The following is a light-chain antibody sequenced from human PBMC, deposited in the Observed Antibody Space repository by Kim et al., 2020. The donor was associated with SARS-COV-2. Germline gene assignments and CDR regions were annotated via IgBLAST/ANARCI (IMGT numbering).Light chain of an antibody. Sequence: SASTGDRVTITCRASQDISSFLAWYQHIPGKAPNLLIYAASSLQSGVPPRFSGSGSGTDFTLTISCLQSEDFATYYCQQYYSYPYSFGQGTKLEI. CDR3: QQYYSYPYS. CDR2: AAS. CDR1: QDISSF. J-gene: IGKJ2*03. V-gene: IGKV1-8*01.